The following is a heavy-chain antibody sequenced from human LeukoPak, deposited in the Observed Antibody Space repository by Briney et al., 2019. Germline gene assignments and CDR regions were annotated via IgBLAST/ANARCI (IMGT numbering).Heavy chain of an antibody. Sequence: PSQTLSLTCTVSGGSISSGGYYWSWIRQHPGKGLEWIGHIYYSGSAYYNPSLKGRVTISVDTSENQFSLKLSSVTAADTAVYYCARVNYGSATKEDYWGQGTLVTVSS. CDR1: GGSISSGGYY. CDR3: ARVNYGSATKEDY. V-gene: IGHV4-31*03. CDR2: IYYSGSA. D-gene: IGHD3-10*01. J-gene: IGHJ4*02.